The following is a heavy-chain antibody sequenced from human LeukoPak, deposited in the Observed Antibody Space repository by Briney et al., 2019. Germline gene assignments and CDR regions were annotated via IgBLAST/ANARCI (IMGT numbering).Heavy chain of an antibody. J-gene: IGHJ6*03. D-gene: IGHD1-26*01. CDR1: GGSFSGYY. V-gene: IGHV4-34*01. CDR2: INHSGST. CDR3: ARQLRYYYCMDV. Sequence: PSETLSLTCAVYGGSFSGYYWSWIRQPPGKGLEWIGEINHSGSTNYNPSLKSRVTISVDTSKNQFSLKLSSVTAADTAVYYCARQLRYYYCMDVWGKGTTVTVSS.